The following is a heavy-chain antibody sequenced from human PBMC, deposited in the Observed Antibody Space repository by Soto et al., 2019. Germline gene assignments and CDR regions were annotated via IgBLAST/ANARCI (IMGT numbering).Heavy chain of an antibody. CDR1: GGSISSGGYY. Sequence: QVQLQESGPGLVKPSQTLSLTCTVSGGSISSGGYYWSWIRQHPGKGLEWIGYIYYSGSTYYNPSLKSRVTISVDPSKNQFSLKLSSVTAADTAVYYCARAYGSGSYYKGYYFDYWGQGTLVTVSS. V-gene: IGHV4-31*03. CDR2: IYYSGST. J-gene: IGHJ4*02. D-gene: IGHD3-10*01. CDR3: ARAYGSGSYYKGYYFDY.